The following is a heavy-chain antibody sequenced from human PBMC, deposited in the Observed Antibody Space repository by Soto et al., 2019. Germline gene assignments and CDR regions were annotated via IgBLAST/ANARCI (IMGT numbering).Heavy chain of an antibody. D-gene: IGHD4-17*01. V-gene: IGHV3-74*01. J-gene: IGHJ5*02. CDR3: AKVGGFDP. CDR2: INTDGSGT. CDR1: GFTFSSDW. Sequence: PGGSLRLSCAASGFTFSSDWMHWVRQAPGKGLVWVSRINTDGSGTTYADSVKGRFTISRDNLINTLYLQLDRLRAEDTAVYYCAKVGGFDPWGQGTLVTVSS.